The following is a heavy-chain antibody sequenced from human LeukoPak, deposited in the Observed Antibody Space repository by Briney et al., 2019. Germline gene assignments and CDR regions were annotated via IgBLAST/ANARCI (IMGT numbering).Heavy chain of an antibody. D-gene: IGHD3-3*01. Sequence: GGSLRLSCAASGFTFRSYAMSWVRQAPGKGLEWVSGISGSGCSTYYADSVKGRFTISRDNAKKSLYLEMNSLRAEDTAVYYCARDPRGRFLEWFKPKYYCGMDVWGQGTTVTVSS. CDR3: ARDPRGRFLEWFKPKYYCGMDV. J-gene: IGHJ6*02. V-gene: IGHV3-23*01. CDR2: ISGSGCST. CDR1: GFTFRSYA.